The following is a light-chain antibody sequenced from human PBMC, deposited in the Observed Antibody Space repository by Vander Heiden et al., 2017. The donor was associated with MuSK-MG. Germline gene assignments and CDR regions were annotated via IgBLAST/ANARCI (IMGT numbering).Light chain of an antibody. CDR1: SSNIGSNT. V-gene: IGLV1-44*01. CDR2: INN. Sequence: QSVLTQPPSASGTPGQRATISCSGSSSNIGSNTVNWYQQLPGTAPKLLILINNQRPSGVPDRFSCSNSGTSASPAITGLQSEDEADDDCSAWADSLNGQGVFGGGTKITVL. J-gene: IGLJ3*02. CDR3: SAWADSLNGQGV.